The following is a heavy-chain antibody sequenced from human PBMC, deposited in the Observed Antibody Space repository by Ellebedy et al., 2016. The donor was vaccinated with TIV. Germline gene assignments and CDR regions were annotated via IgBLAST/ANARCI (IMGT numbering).Heavy chain of an antibody. J-gene: IGHJ4*02. V-gene: IGHV4-4*07. CDR2: IYTSGST. D-gene: IGHD3-10*01. Sequence: MPSETLSLTCTVSGGSISSYYWSWIRQPAGKGLEWIGRIYTSGSTNYNPSLKSRVTMSVDTSKNQFSLKLSSVTAADTAVYYCARDAYGSGSTPMTYWGQGTLVTVSS. CDR3: ARDAYGSGSTPMTY. CDR1: GGSISSYY.